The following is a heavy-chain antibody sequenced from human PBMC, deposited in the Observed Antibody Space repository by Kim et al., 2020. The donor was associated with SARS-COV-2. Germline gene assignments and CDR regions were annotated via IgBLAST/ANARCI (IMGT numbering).Heavy chain of an antibody. V-gene: IGHV3-11*01. Sequence: YYEESEKGRFTIARDNAKNSLYQKRNSLSAEDTALYYCARDGANDAAFDYWGQGTLGTVSS. D-gene: IGHD1-1*01. J-gene: IGHJ4*02. CDR3: ARDGANDAAFDY.